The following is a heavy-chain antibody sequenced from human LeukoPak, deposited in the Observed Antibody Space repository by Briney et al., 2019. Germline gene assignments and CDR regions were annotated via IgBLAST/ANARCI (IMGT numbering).Heavy chain of an antibody. CDR1: GFTFSGYA. CDR3: AKRASGSGTSLYYFDY. D-gene: IGHD3-10*01. J-gene: IGHJ4*02. Sequence: GGSLRLSCAASGFTFSGYAMSWVRQAPGKGLEWVSVISNSGGSTFYADSVKGRFTISRDNSKNTLYLQMNGLRAEDTAVYYCAKRASGSGTSLYYFDYWGQGTLVTVSS. CDR2: ISNSGGST. V-gene: IGHV3-23*01.